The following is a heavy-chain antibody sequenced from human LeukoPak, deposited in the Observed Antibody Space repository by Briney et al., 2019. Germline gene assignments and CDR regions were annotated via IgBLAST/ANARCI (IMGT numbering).Heavy chain of an antibody. D-gene: IGHD1-14*01. V-gene: IGHV3-9*01. CDR2: ISWNSGSI. CDR1: GFTFDDYT. Sequence: GGSLRLSCAASGFTFDDYTMHWVRQAPGKGLEWVSGISWNSGSIGYADSVKGRFTISRDSAKNSLYLQMSSLRGEGTALYYCAKDRRNDFDYWGQGTLVTVSS. CDR3: AKDRRNDFDY. J-gene: IGHJ4*02.